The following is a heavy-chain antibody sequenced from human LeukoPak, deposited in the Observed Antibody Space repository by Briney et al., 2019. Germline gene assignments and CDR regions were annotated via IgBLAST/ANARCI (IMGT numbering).Heavy chain of an antibody. Sequence: GGSLRPSCAASGFTLSSYWMHWVRQAPGKGLVWVSRINSDGSSTNYADSVKGRFTISRDNAKNTVYLQMNSLRAEDTAVYYCARDDSGSNYDYWGQGTLVTVSS. CDR3: ARDDSGSNYDY. CDR2: INSDGSST. D-gene: IGHD1-26*01. CDR1: GFTLSSYW. J-gene: IGHJ4*02. V-gene: IGHV3-74*01.